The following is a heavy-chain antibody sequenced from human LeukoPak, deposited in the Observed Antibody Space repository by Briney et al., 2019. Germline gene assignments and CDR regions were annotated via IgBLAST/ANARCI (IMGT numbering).Heavy chain of an antibody. J-gene: IGHJ3*02. CDR3: ARLQTVRAIDI. Sequence: PSETLSLTCTVSGGSISSDYWSWIRQPPGKGLEWIGYIYYNGRTSYNPSLESRVTISLDTSKNQFSLNLRSVTAADTAVYYCARLQTVRAIDIWGQGTMVTVSS. CDR2: IYYNGRT. D-gene: IGHD4-17*01. V-gene: IGHV4-59*08. CDR1: GGSISSDY.